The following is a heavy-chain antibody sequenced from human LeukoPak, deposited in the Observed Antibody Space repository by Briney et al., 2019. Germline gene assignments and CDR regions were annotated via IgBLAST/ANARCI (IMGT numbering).Heavy chain of an antibody. CDR3: ARVRPWGDILTGYQDY. D-gene: IGHD3-9*01. J-gene: IGHJ4*02. CDR2: IIPIFGTA. V-gene: IGHV1-69*06. CDR1: GGTFSSYA. Sequence: ASVKVSCKASGGTFSSYAISWVRQAPGQGLEWMGGIIPIFGTANYAQKFQGRVTITADKSTSTAYMELSSLRSDDTAVYYCARVRPWGDILTGYQDYWGQGTLVTVSS.